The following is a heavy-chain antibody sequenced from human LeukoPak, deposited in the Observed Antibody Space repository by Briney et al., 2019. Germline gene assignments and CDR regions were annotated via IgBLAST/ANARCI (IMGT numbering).Heavy chain of an antibody. CDR1: GGSISSYY. CDR3: ARGYSSSWLGKFDY. CDR2: IYYSGST. D-gene: IGHD6-13*01. Sequence: SETLSLTCTVSGGSISSYYWSWIRQTPGKGLEGIGYIYYSGSTNYNPSLNSRVTMSVDTSKNQFSLNLNSVAAADTAVYYCARGYSSSWLGKFDYWGQGTLVTVSS. J-gene: IGHJ4*02. V-gene: IGHV4-59*01.